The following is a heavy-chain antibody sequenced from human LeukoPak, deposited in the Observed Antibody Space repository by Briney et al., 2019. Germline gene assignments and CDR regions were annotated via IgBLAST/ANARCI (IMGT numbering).Heavy chain of an antibody. Sequence: PGGSLRLSCAASGFTFSSYAMSWVRQAPGKGLEWVSAISGSGGSTYYADSVKGRFTISRDNSKNTLYLQMNSLRAEDTAVYYCARHDIQYNWFDPWGQGTLVTVSS. V-gene: IGHV3-23*01. CDR3: ARHDIQYNWFDP. D-gene: IGHD3-9*01. CDR2: ISGSGGST. J-gene: IGHJ5*02. CDR1: GFTFSSYA.